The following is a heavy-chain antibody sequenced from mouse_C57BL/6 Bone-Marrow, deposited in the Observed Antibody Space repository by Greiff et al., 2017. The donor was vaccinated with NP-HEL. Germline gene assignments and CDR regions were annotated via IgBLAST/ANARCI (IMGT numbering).Heavy chain of an antibody. V-gene: IGHV1-9*01. D-gene: IGHD1-1*01. CDR2: ILPGSGST. CDR1: GYTFTGYW. J-gene: IGHJ1*03. Sequence: VQVVESGAELMKPGASVKLSCKATGYTFTGYWIEWVKQRPGHGLEWIGEILPGSGSTNYNEKFKGKATLTADTSSNTAYMQLSSLTTDDSAIYYCARSVLYYYGSSYWYFDVWGTGTTVTVSS. CDR3: ARSVLYYYGSSYWYFDV.